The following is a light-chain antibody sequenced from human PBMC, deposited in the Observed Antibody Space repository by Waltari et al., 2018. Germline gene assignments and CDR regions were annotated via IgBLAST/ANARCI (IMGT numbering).Light chain of an antibody. CDR3: QSADSSGTSLYV. V-gene: IGLV3-25*03. J-gene: IGLJ1*01. CDR2: KDS. Sequence: SYELTQPPSVSVSPGQTARITCSGDALPKQYAYWSQQKPGQAPVLVIYKDSERPSGITERFSGSSSGTTVTLTISGVQAEDEADYYCQSADSSGTSLYVFGTGTKVTVL. CDR1: ALPKQY.